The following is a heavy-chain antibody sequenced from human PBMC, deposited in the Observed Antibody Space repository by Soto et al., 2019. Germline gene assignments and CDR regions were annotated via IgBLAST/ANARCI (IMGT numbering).Heavy chain of an antibody. CDR2: ISSRNTYI. Sequence: EVQLVESGGGLVRPGGSLRLSCAASGFTFRDYSMNWVRQAPGKGLEWVASISSRNTYIQYADSVRGRFTISRDNARDSLYLQMDNVSAGDTAMYYCARRENDPTAYYWRYWGQGTLVTVSS. CDR1: GFTFRDYS. D-gene: IGHD3-9*01. J-gene: IGHJ4*02. V-gene: IGHV3-21*01. CDR3: ARRENDPTAYYWRY.